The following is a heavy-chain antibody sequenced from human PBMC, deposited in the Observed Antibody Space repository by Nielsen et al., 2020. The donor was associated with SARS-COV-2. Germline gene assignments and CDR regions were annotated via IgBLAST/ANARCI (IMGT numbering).Heavy chain of an antibody. CDR3: ARLYSGYDFGPFDY. V-gene: IGHV3-30-3*01. CDR2: MSYDGSNK. CDR1: EFTFSSFG. J-gene: IGHJ4*02. Sequence: GESLKISCTASEFTFSSFGFHWVRQAPGKGLEWVAVMSYDGSNKYYADSVKGRFTISRDNSKNTLYLQMNSLRAEDTAVYYCARLYSGYDFGPFDYWGQGTLVTVSS. D-gene: IGHD5-12*01.